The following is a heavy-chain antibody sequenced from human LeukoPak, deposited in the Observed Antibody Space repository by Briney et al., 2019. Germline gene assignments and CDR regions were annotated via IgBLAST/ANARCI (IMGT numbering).Heavy chain of an antibody. CDR1: GFTFSSYG. J-gene: IGHJ4*02. D-gene: IGHD4-17*01. CDR2: ISSSSSYI. V-gene: IGHV3-21*01. Sequence: GGSLRLSCAASGFTFSSYGMHWVRQAPGKGLEWVSSISSSSSYIYYADSVKGRFTISRDDAKNLLYLDMNSLRAEDTAVYYCARGHTAVTRHFDFWGQGTLVTVSS. CDR3: ARGHTAVTRHFDF.